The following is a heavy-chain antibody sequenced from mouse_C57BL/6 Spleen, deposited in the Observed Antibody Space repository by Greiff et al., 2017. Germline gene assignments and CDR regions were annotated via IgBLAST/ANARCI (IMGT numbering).Heavy chain of an antibody. CDR1: GYTFTDYE. D-gene: IGHD2-10*02. CDR3: TRECGNPPFDY. Sequence: QVQLKQSGAELVRPGASVTLSCKASGYTFTDYEMHWVKQTPVHGLEWIGAIDPETGGTAYNQKFKGKAILTADKSSSTAYMELRSLTSEDSAFYYCTRECGNPPFDYWGQGTTLTVSS. CDR2: IDPETGGT. J-gene: IGHJ2*01. V-gene: IGHV1-15*01.